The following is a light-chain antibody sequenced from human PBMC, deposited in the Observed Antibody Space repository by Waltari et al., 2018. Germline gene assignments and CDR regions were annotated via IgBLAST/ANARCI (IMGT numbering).Light chain of an antibody. CDR3: QVYDSTTYV. CDR2: RDS. CDR1: AIERKY. Sequence: SYELTQPLSVSVALGQTARVTRGGNAIERKYEYWYQQKSGQAPVLVIYRDSNRPSGISERFSGSNSGNTATLTISRAQAGDEADYYCQVYDSTTYVFGTGTKVTVL. J-gene: IGLJ1*01. V-gene: IGLV3-9*01.